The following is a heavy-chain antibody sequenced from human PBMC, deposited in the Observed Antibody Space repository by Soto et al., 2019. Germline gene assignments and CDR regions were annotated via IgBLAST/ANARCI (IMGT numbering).Heavy chain of an antibody. CDR2: IYYSGST. CDR1: GGSISSYY. D-gene: IGHD4-17*01. J-gene: IGHJ5*02. CDR3: ASLRNTVTNLRWFDP. Sequence: SETLSLTCTVSGGSISSYYWSWIRQPPGKGLEWIGYIYYSGSTNYNPSLKSRVTISVDTSKNQFSLKLSSVTAADTAVYYCASLRNTVTNLRWFDPWGQGTLVTVSS. V-gene: IGHV4-59*01.